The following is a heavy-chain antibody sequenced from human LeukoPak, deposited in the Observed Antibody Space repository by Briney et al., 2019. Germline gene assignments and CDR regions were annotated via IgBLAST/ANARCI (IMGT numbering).Heavy chain of an antibody. J-gene: IGHJ4*02. D-gene: IGHD1-26*01. CDR2: IYAGDSDT. CDR1: GYSFNSYW. Sequence: GESLKISCQGSGYSFNSYWIGWVRQMPGKGLEWMGIIYAGDSDTSYSPSFQGQVSISVDKSTNTAHLQWSSLKASDTGTYYCARLRSGWGDYVDHWGQGTLVIVSS. CDR3: ARLRSGWGDYVDH. V-gene: IGHV5-51*01.